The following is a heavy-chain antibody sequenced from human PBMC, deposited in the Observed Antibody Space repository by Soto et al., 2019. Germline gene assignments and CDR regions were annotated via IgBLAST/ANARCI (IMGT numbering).Heavy chain of an antibody. CDR2: ISYDGSNK. V-gene: IGHV3-30-3*01. D-gene: IGHD6-19*01. CDR3: ARDRISAGNPPWFDP. CDR1: GFTFSSYA. J-gene: IGHJ5*02. Sequence: QVQLVESGGGVVQPGRSLRLSCAASGFTFSSYAMHWVRQAPGKGLEWVAVISYDGSNKYYADSVKGRFTISRDNSKNALYLQMNSLRAEDTAVYYCARDRISAGNPPWFDPWGQGTLVTVSS.